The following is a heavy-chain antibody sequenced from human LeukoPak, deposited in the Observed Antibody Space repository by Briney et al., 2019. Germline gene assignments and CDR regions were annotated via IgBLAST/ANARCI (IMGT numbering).Heavy chain of an antibody. Sequence: PSETLSLTCTVSGGSISSGGYYWSWIRQHPGKGLEWIGYIYYSGSTYYNPSLKSRVTISVDTSKNQFSLKLSSVTAADTAVYYCARHQSPNPGFYYGMDVWGQGTTVTVSS. CDR3: ARHQSPNPGFYYGMDV. V-gene: IGHV4-31*03. CDR2: IYYSGST. CDR1: GGSISSGGYY. J-gene: IGHJ6*02.